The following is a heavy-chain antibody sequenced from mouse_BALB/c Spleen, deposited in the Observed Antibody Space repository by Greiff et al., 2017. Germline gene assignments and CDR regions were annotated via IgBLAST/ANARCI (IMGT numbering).Heavy chain of an antibody. CDR3: TRAMNYYAMDY. D-gene: IGHD2-3*01. CDR2: ISSGGSYT. V-gene: IGHV5-6-4*01. J-gene: IGHJ4*01. CDR1: GFTFSSYT. Sequence: EVQLVESGGGLVKPGGSLKLSCAASGFTFSSYTMSWVRQTPEKRLEWVATISSGGSYTYYPDSVKGRFTISRDNAKNTLYLQMRSLKSEDTAMYYCTRAMNYYAMDYWGQGTSVTVSS.